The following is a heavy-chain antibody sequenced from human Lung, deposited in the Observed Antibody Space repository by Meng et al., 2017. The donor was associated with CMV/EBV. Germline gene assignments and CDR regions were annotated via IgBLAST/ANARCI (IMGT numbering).Heavy chain of an antibody. CDR1: GFTFDDYG. D-gene: IGHD1-26*01. Sequence: EXXKISCAASGFTFDDYGLCWVRQAPGKVLECVSGIKWYGGSTGYAVSVKGRFTISRDNAKNSLYLQMNSLRAEDTALYYCARVGAARPGGVSYYYGMDVXGQGXTVTVSS. V-gene: IGHV3-20*04. CDR3: ARVGAARPGGVSYYYGMDV. CDR2: IKWYGGST. J-gene: IGHJ6*02.